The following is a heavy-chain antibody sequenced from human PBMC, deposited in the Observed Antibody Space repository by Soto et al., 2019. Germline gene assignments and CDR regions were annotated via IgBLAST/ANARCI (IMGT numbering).Heavy chain of an antibody. V-gene: IGHV1-3*01. D-gene: IGHD6-13*01. Sequence: ASVKVSCKASGYTFTSYAMHWVRQAPGQRLEWMGWINAGNGNTKYSQKFQGRVTITRDTSTDTAYMELSSLRSEDTAVYYCATDLPGIAAAGVNWFDPWGQGTLVTVSS. CDR1: GYTFTSYA. CDR2: INAGNGNT. J-gene: IGHJ5*02. CDR3: ATDLPGIAAAGVNWFDP.